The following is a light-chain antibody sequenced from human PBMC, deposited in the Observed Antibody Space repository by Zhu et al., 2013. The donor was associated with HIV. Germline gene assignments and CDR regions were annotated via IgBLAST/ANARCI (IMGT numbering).Light chain of an antibody. Sequence: DIVLTQSPGTLSLSPGDRATLSCRASQGVAIDSLAWYQQKPGQAPRLLIYGASSRASGIPDRFSGSGSGTDFTLTISRLEPEDFAVYYCQQYGSSPYSFGQGTKLEIK. CDR3: QQYGSSPYS. J-gene: IGKJ2*03. V-gene: IGKV3-20*01. CDR1: QGVAIDS. CDR2: GAS.